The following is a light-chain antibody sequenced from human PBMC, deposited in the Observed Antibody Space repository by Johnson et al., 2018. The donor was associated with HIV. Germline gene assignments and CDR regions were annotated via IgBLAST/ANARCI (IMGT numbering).Light chain of an antibody. V-gene: IGLV1-51*02. J-gene: IGLJ1*01. Sequence: QSVLTQPPSVSAAPGQKVTISCSGSTSNIGNNYVSWYQQLPGTAPKLLIYENNKRPSGIPDRFSGSKSGTSATLGITGLQTGDEADYYCGTWDSSLSGGVVGTGTKATVL. CDR3: GTWDSSLSGGV. CDR1: TSNIGNNY. CDR2: ENN.